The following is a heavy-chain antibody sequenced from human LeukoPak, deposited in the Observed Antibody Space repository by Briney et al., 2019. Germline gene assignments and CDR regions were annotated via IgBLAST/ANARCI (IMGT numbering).Heavy chain of an antibody. J-gene: IGHJ4*02. CDR1: GFAFNTYT. Sequence: GGSLRLSCAASGFAFNTYTMNWVRQAPGKGLEWVSAISGSGGSTYYADSVKGRFTISRDNSKNTLYLQMNSLRAEATAVYYCAKDTVGGDYWGQGTLVTVSS. D-gene: IGHD3-16*01. CDR3: AKDTVGGDY. CDR2: ISGSGGST. V-gene: IGHV3-23*01.